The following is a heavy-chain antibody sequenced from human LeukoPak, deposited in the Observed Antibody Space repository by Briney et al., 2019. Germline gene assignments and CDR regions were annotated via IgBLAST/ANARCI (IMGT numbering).Heavy chain of an antibody. CDR3: ASLGSGERRYFDY. Sequence: KPSETLSLTCAVSGYSISSGYYWGWIRQPPGKGLEWIGSIYHSGSTYYNPSLKSRVTISVDTSKNQFSLKLSSVTASDTAVYYCASLGSGERRYFDYWGQGTLVTVSS. D-gene: IGHD3-10*01. J-gene: IGHJ4*02. CDR2: IYHSGST. CDR1: GYSISSGYY. V-gene: IGHV4-38-2*01.